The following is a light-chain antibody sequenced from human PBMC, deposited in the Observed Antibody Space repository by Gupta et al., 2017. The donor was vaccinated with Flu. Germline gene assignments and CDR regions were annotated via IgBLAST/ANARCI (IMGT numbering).Light chain of an antibody. J-gene: IGKJ1*01. Sequence: EIVLTQSPGTLSLSPGESATLSCRASQSVRSRYLAWYQQKPGQPPRLLKYETSTEATGVPDRFSGSGSGTEFTLTISRREPEDFAFYYCQYKNSSQFMFGQGTHVE. CDR2: ETS. V-gene: IGKV3-20*01. CDR1: QSVRSRY. CDR3: QYKNSSQFM.